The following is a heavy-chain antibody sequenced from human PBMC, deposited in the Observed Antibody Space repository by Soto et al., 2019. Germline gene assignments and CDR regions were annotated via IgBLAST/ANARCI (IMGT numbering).Heavy chain of an antibody. Sequence: SATLSLTCTVSGGSISSYYWSWIRQPPGKGLEWIGYIYYIGSTNYNPSLKSRVTISVDTSKNQFSLKLSSVTAADTAVYYCARALAGYSSGWIYYFDYWGQGTLVTVSS. D-gene: IGHD6-19*01. J-gene: IGHJ4*02. CDR3: ARALAGYSSGWIYYFDY. CDR2: IYYIGST. CDR1: GGSISSYY. V-gene: IGHV4-59*01.